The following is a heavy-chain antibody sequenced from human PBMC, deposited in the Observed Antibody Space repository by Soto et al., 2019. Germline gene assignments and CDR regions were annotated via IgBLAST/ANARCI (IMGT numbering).Heavy chain of an antibody. J-gene: IGHJ4*02. V-gene: IGHV1-18*01. CDR2: ISAYNGNT. CDR1: GYTFTSYG. Sequence: EASVKVSCKASGYTFTSYGISWVRQAPGQGLEWMGWISAYNGNTNYAQKLQGRVTMTTDTSTSTAYMELRSLRSDDTAVYYCARMRTLTTVTTSAYYFDYWGQGTLVTVSS. D-gene: IGHD4-17*01. CDR3: ARMRTLTTVTTSAYYFDY.